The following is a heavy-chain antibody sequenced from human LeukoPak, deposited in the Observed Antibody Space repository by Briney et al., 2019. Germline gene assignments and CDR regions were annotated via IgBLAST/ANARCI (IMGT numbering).Heavy chain of an antibody. V-gene: IGHV3-66*01. CDR1: GFIVSSNY. CDR3: ARGSGWYRPIDY. Sequence: PGGSLRLSCAASGFIVSSNYMSWVRQAPGKGLEWVSVIYGGGNTYYADSVKGRFTISRDNSKNTVYLQMNSLRAEDTAVYYCARGSGWYRPIDYWGQGTLVTVSS. CDR2: IYGGGNT. D-gene: IGHD6-19*01. J-gene: IGHJ4*02.